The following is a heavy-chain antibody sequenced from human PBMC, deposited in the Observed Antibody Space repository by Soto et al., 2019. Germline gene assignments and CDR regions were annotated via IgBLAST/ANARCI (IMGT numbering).Heavy chain of an antibody. Sequence: LRLSCAASGFSFSTYDMDWVRQAPGKAPEWIAHISTTSFTIYYADSVKGRFTISRDNARNSLYLEMKSLRDEDTAVYYCARDRCFDGSCYSASDSWGQGILVTVSS. CDR3: ARDRCFDGSCYSASDS. CDR2: ISTTSFTI. CDR1: GFSFSTYD. J-gene: IGHJ5*01. V-gene: IGHV3-48*02. D-gene: IGHD2-15*01.